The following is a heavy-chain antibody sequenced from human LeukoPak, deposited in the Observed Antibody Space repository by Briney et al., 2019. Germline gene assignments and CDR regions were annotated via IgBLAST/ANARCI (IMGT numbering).Heavy chain of an antibody. Sequence: GGSLRLSCAASGFTFSSYEMNWVRQAPGKGLEWVSYISSSGSTIYYADSVKGRFTISRDNAKNSLYLQMNSLRAEDTAVYYCARDLAVAEGWRDGRFDYWGQGTLVTVSS. D-gene: IGHD6-19*01. CDR2: ISSSGSTI. CDR1: GFTFSSYE. V-gene: IGHV3-48*03. CDR3: ARDLAVAEGWRDGRFDY. J-gene: IGHJ4*02.